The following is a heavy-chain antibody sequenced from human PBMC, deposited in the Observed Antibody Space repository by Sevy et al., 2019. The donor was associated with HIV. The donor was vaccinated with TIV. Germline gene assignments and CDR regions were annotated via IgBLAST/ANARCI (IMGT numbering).Heavy chain of an antibody. CDR1: GYTFTGYY. D-gene: IGHD6-13*01. J-gene: IGHJ3*02. CDR3: ARSRRVYDAFDI. Sequence: ASVKVSCKASGYTFTGYYMHWVRQAPGQGLEWMGCINPNSGGTNYAQKFQGWVTMTRDTSTSTAYMELSRLRSDDTAVYYCARSRRVYDAFDIWGQGTMVTVSS. V-gene: IGHV1-2*04. CDR2: INPNSGGT.